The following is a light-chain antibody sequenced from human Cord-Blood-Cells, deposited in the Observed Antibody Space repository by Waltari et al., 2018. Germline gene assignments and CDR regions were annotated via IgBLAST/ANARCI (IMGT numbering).Light chain of an antibody. CDR1: QSVLSSSNNKNY. V-gene: IGKV4-1*01. CDR3: QQYYSTPYT. J-gene: IGKJ2*01. Sequence: DIVMTPSPDSLAVSLGERATINCQSSQSVLSSSNNKNYLAWYQQKPGQPPKLLIYWASTRESGVPDRFSGSGSGTDFTLTISSLQAEDVAVYYCQQYYSTPYTFGQGTKLEIK. CDR2: WAS.